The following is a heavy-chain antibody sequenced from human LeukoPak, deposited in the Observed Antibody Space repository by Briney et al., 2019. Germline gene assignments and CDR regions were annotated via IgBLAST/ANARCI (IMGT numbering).Heavy chain of an antibody. D-gene: IGHD3-10*01. CDR2: IRYDGTDK. J-gene: IGHJ4*02. CDR3: AKDLGTLISGTYYYYFDY. V-gene: IGHV3-30*02. CDR1: GLTLSRYG. Sequence: GGSLRLSCAASGLTLSRYGMHWVRQAPGKGLEWVAFIRYDGTDKYYAASVKGRFTISRDDSNSNLYLQMNSLRAEDSAVYYCAKDLGTLISGTYYYYFDYWGQGTLVTVSS.